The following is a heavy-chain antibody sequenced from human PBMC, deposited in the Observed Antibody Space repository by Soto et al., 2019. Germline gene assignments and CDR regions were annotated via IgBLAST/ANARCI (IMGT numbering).Heavy chain of an antibody. CDR3: ARLTYWSSGYYYFDY. J-gene: IGHJ4*02. Sequence: PSETLSLTCAVSGGSISSSNWWSWVRQPPGKGLGWIGEIYHSGSTNYNPSLKSRVTISVDKSKNQFSLKLSSVTAADTAVYYCARLTYWSSGYYYFDYWGQGTLVTVSS. CDR2: IYHSGST. D-gene: IGHD3-22*01. CDR1: GGSISSSNW. V-gene: IGHV4-4*02.